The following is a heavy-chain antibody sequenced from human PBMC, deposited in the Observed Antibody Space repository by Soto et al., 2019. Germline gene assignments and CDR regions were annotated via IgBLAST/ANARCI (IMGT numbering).Heavy chain of an antibody. V-gene: IGHV3-11*01. Sequence: QVHLVESGGGLVKPGGSLRLACAASGFTFSDYYMSWIRQAPGKGLEWVSYISSSGFTIHYADSEKGRFTMSRDDAKSSLYLELNSLTAEDTAVYYFARALFDGAANPGFWGQGTLVTVSS. CDR2: ISSSGFTI. CDR3: ARALFDGAANPGF. CDR1: GFTFSDYY. J-gene: IGHJ4*02. D-gene: IGHD2-15*01.